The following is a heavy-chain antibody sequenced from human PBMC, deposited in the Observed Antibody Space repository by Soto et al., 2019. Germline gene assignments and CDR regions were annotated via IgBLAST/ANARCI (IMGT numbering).Heavy chain of an antibody. V-gene: IGHV4-38-2*01. CDR2: IYHSGST. J-gene: IGHJ4*02. Sequence: ETLSLTCAVSGYSISSCYYWGWIRQPPGKGLEWIGSIYHSGSTYYNPSLKSRVTMSVDTPKNQFSLELSSVTAADTAVYYCARSHSFDGSIYHYYFDFWGQGTLVTVSS. CDR3: ARSHSFDGSIYHYYFDF. CDR1: GYSISSCYY. D-gene: IGHD3-3*02.